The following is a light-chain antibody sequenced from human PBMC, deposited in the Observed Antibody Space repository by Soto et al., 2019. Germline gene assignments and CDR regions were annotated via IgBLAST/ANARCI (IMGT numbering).Light chain of an antibody. CDR1: QSVSSI. J-gene: IGKJ5*01. CDR2: GAS. Sequence: ETVMTQSPATLSVSRGERSTLSCVASQSVSSILAWYHQKPGQAPRLLIFGASTRATGIPIRFSGSGSGTEFTLTISSLQSEDFAVYYCQQYKDWPLITFGQGTRLEIK. V-gene: IGKV3-15*01. CDR3: QQYKDWPLIT.